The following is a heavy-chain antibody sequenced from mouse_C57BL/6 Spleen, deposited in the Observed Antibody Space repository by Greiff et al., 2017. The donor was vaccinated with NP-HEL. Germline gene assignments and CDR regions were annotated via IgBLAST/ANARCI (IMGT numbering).Heavy chain of an antibody. CDR2: IHPNSGST. CDR3: ARWGYDYDENYFDY. CDR1: GYTFTSYW. D-gene: IGHD2-4*01. J-gene: IGHJ2*01. V-gene: IGHV1-64*01. Sequence: QVQLQQPGAELVKPGASVKLSCKASGYTFTSYWMHWVKQRPGQGLEWIGMIHPNSGSTNYNEKFKSKATLTVDKSSSTAYMQLSSLTSEDSAVYYCARWGYDYDENYFDYWGQGTTLTVSS.